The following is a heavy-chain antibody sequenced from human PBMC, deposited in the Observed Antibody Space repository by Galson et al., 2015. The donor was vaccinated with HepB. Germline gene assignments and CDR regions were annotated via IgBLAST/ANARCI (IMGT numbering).Heavy chain of an antibody. CDR3: AKVSSSLSWFGESLDFEL. CDR2: IRWNTFSI. Sequence: SLRLSCAASGFIFDDYAMHWVRQAPGKGLEWVSGIRWNTFSIAYADPVKGRFVISRDHVKTSLYLQMSVLRPEDTALYFCAKVSSSLSWFGESLDFELWGRGSLVTGSS. CDR1: GFIFDDYA. J-gene: IGHJ2*01. D-gene: IGHD3-10*01. V-gene: IGHV3-9*01.